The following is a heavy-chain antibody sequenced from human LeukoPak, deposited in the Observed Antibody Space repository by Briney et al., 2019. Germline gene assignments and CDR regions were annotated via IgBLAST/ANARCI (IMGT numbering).Heavy chain of an antibody. D-gene: IGHD6-13*01. CDR1: GFTFSSYA. CDR2: ISGSGGST. CDR3: AKARQLVSYYGMDV. Sequence: GGPLRLSCAASGFTFSSYAMSWVHQAPGKGLEWVSAISGSGGSTYYADSVKGRFTISRDNSKNTLYLQMNSLRAEDTAVYYCAKARQLVSYYGMDVWGQGTTVTVSS. J-gene: IGHJ6*02. V-gene: IGHV3-23*01.